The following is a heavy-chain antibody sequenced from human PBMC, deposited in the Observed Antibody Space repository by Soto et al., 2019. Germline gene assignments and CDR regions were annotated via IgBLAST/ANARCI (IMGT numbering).Heavy chain of an antibody. J-gene: IGHJ4*02. CDR2: IYWDDAK. CDR3: AHKGGGDRILDY. Sequence: QITLKESGPTLVKPTQTLTLTCTFSGFSLSASGVGVGWIRQPPGKALEWLAIIYWDDAKHYSPSLKSSLTITKATSKNQVVLTRTNMDPVDTATYSCAHKGGGDRILDYWGQGTLVTVSS. CDR1: GFSLSASGVG. D-gene: IGHD3-16*01. V-gene: IGHV2-5*02.